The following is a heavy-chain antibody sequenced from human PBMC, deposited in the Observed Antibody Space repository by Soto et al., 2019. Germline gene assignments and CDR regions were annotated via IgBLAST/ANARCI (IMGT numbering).Heavy chain of an antibody. Sequence: SETLSITCTVSGGSVSSGSYYWSWIRQPPGKGLEWIGYIYYSGSTKYNPSLKSRVTMSVATSKNQFALKLSSVTAADTAVYYCARDKVVVVTATEGNWFDPWGQGTLVTVSS. CDR2: IYYSGST. CDR1: GGSVSSGSYY. D-gene: IGHD2-21*02. V-gene: IGHV4-61*01. J-gene: IGHJ5*02. CDR3: ARDKVVVVTATEGNWFDP.